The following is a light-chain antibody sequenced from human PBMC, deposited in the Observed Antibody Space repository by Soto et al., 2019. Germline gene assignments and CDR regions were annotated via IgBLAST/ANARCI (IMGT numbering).Light chain of an antibody. CDR1: QDIIND. CDR3: LQHNTYPLT. Sequence: EIQMTQSPPSLSASVGDTVTITCRASQDIINDLAWYQQKPGKAPQRLIHAASTLQGGVPSRFSGSGSGTEFTLTISSLQPEDFATYYCLQHNTYPLTFGGGTKVEIK. J-gene: IGKJ4*01. V-gene: IGKV1-17*01. CDR2: AAS.